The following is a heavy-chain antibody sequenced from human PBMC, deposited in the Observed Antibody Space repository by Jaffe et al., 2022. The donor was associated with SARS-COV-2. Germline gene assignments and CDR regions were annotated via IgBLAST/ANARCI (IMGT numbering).Heavy chain of an antibody. Sequence: EVQLVESGGGLVQPGGSLRLSCAASGFIVSSNYMSWVRQAPGKGLEWVSSIYSGDSTYYADSVKGRFTISRDNSKNTLDLQMHSLRAEDTAVYYCVRHNNRNYRGGMDVWGQGTTVTVSS. J-gene: IGHJ6*02. CDR2: IYSGDST. CDR3: VRHNNRNYRGGMDV. V-gene: IGHV3-66*02. D-gene: IGHD1-7*01. CDR1: GFIVSSNY.